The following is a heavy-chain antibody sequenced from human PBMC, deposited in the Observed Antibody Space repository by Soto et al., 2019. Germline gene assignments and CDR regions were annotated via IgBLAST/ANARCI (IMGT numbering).Heavy chain of an antibody. D-gene: IGHD5-12*01. CDR1: GYTFTSYG. Sequence: ASVKVSCKASGYTFTSYGISWVRQAPGQGLEWMGWISAYNGSTNYAQKLQGRVTMTTDTSTSTAYMELRSLRSDDTAVYYCAREYSGYHSGWFDPWGQGTLVTISS. CDR3: AREYSGYHSGWFDP. J-gene: IGHJ5*02. CDR2: ISAYNGST. V-gene: IGHV1-18*01.